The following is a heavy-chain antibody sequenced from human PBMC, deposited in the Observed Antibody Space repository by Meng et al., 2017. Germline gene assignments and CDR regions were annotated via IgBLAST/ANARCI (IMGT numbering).Heavy chain of an antibody. CDR1: GGSFSGYY. V-gene: IGHV4-34*01. D-gene: IGHD3-22*01. CDR3: ARVHYYDSSGYYYGENWFDP. Sequence: ESLRLSCAVYGGSFSGYYWSWIRQPPGKGLEWIGEINHSGSTNYNPSLKSRVTISVDTSKNQFSLKLSSVTAADTAVYYCARVHYYDSSGYYYGENWFDPWGQGTLVTVSS. J-gene: IGHJ5*02. CDR2: INHSGST.